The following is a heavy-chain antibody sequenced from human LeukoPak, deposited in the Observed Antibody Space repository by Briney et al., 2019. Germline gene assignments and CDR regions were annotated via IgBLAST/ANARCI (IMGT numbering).Heavy chain of an antibody. CDR2: IYSGGST. CDR1: GFTVSSNY. CDR3: ARDFRAVAGIDAFDI. Sequence: PGGSLRLSCAASGFTVSSNYMSWVRQAPGKGLEWVSVIYSGGSTYYADSVKGRFTISRDNSKNTLYLQMNSLRAEDTAVYYCARDFRAVAGIDAFDIWGQGTMVTVSS. J-gene: IGHJ3*02. D-gene: IGHD6-19*01. V-gene: IGHV3-53*01.